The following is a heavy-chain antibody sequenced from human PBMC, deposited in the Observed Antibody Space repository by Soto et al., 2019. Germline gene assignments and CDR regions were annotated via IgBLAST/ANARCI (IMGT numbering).Heavy chain of an antibody. CDR3: ARDFATGYCSSGSCYPYGMDV. D-gene: IGHD2-15*01. CDR2: ISYDRSNK. J-gene: IGHJ6*02. Sequence: QVQLVESGGGVVQPGRSLRLSCAASGFTFSSYAMHWVRQAPGKGLEWVAVISYDRSNKYYADSVKGRFTISRDNSENTLYLQMNSLRAEDTAVYYCARDFATGYCSSGSCYPYGMDVWGQGTTVTVPS. V-gene: IGHV3-30-3*01. CDR1: GFTFSSYA.